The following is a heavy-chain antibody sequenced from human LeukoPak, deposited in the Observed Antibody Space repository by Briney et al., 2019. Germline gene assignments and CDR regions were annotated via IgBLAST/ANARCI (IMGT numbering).Heavy chain of an antibody. V-gene: IGHV4-34*01. D-gene: IGHD3-22*01. J-gene: IGHJ4*02. CDR2: INHSGST. Sequence: PSETLSLTCAVYGGSFSGYYWSWIRQPPGKGLEWIGEINHSGSTNYNPSLKSRVTMSVDTSKNQFSLKLSSVTAADTAVYYCASSNYYDSSGYPPFDYWGQGTLVTVSS. CDR1: GGSFSGYY. CDR3: ASSNYYDSSGYPPFDY.